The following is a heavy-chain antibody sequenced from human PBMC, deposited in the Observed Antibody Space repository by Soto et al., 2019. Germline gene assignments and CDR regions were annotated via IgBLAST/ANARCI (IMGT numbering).Heavy chain of an antibody. Sequence: GGSLRLSCAASGFTFSSYAVSWVRQAPGKGPEWISSISGSGSTIYYADSVKGRFTISRDNSKNTLYLQMSSLRAEDTAVYYCAKVFYYYDSSGYYYFDYWGQGTLVTVSS. CDR1: GFTFSSYA. CDR3: AKVFYYYDSSGYYYFDY. CDR2: ISGSGSTI. J-gene: IGHJ4*02. V-gene: IGHV3-23*01. D-gene: IGHD3-22*01.